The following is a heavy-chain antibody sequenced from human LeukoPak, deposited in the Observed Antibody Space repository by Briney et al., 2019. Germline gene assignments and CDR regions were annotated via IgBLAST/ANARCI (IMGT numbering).Heavy chain of an antibody. CDR2: IKSKADGGTT. J-gene: IGHJ4*02. Sequence: KPGGSLRLSCAASGFTVSDVWMSRVRQAPGKGLEWVGRIKSKADGGTTDYAAPVQGRFTISRDDSKNALFLQMNSLRTDDTAIYYCNTGGHYYGSGGQGTLVTVSS. CDR3: NTGGHYYGS. D-gene: IGHD3-10*01. CDR1: GFTVSDVW. V-gene: IGHV3-15*01.